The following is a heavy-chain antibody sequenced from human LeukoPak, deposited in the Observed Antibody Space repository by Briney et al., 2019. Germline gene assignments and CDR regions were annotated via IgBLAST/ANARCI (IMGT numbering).Heavy chain of an antibody. Sequence: GRSLRLSCAASGFMFSTYGMHWVRQAPGKGLEWVAVISYDGQNKYYGDSVRGRFTIARDNSKNTLHLQMNSLRREDTAMYYCAKDGLAGRFDSSVPGIYDGLDVWGQGTTVTVSS. V-gene: IGHV3-30*18. D-gene: IGHD6-19*01. J-gene: IGHJ6*02. CDR3: AKDGLAGRFDSSVPGIYDGLDV. CDR2: ISYDGQNK. CDR1: GFMFSTYG.